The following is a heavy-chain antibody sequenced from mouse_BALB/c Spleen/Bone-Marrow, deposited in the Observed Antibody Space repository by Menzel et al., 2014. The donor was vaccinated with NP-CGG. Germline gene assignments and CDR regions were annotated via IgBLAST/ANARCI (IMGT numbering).Heavy chain of an antibody. CDR3: ASRGDYSYAMDY. V-gene: IGHV1-80*01. J-gene: IGHJ4*01. CDR2: IYPGDGDT. CDR1: GYTFSNYW. Sequence: VKLMESGAELVRPGSSVKISCKASGYTFSNYWMNWMKQRPGQGLEWIGQIYPGDGDTNYIGKFTGKATLTADKSSSTAFMQLSSLTSDDSAVYFCASRGDYSYAMDYWGQGTSVTVSS. D-gene: IGHD1-1*01.